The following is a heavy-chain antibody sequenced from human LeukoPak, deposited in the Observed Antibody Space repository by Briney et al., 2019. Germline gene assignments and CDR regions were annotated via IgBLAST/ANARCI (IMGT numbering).Heavy chain of an antibody. V-gene: IGHV1-18*01. CDR3: ARDEGVGERGAY. CDR2: ISAYNGDT. J-gene: IGHJ4*02. Sequence: ASVKVSCKASGFTFTNYGISWVRQAPGQGLEWMGWISAYNGDTNYAQKLQDRVTMTTDTSTSTAYMELRSPRSDDTAMYYCARDEGVGERGAYWGQGTLVTVSS. D-gene: IGHD3-16*01. CDR1: GFTFTNYG.